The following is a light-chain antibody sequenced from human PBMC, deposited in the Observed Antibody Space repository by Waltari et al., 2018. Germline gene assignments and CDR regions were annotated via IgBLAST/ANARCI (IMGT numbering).Light chain of an antibody. CDR3: QTGGHGTWV. Sequence: QLVLTQSPSASASLGASVKPPCTPSSGNSTNVIAWLPKRPEKGPRYVMKVNSDGSHNKGDEIPDRFSGSSSGAERYLTISSLQSEDEADYYCQTGGHGTWVFGGGTKLTVL. CDR1: SGNSTNV. J-gene: IGLJ3*02. CDR2: VNSDGSH. V-gene: IGLV4-69*01.